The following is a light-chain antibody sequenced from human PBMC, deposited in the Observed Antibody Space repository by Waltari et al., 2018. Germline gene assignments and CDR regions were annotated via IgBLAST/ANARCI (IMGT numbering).Light chain of an antibody. CDR2: LGS. CDR1: PSLLHSNGYNY. J-gene: IGKJ1*01. V-gene: IGKV2-28*01. Sequence: DIVMTQSPLSLPVTPGEPASISCRSSPSLLHSNGYNYLDWYLQKPGQSPQLLIYLGSNRASGVPDRFSGSGSGTDFTLKISRVEAEDVGVYYCMQALQTPRTFGQGTKVEIK. CDR3: MQALQTPRT.